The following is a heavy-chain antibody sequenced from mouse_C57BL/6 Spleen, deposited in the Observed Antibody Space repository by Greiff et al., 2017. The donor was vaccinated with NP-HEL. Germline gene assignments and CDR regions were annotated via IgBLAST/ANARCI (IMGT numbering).Heavy chain of an antibody. D-gene: IGHD1-1*01. CDR3: ARETVVASRYFDV. V-gene: IGHV1-69*01. J-gene: IGHJ1*03. CDR2: IDPSDSYT. Sequence: QVQLQQPGAELVMPGASVKLSCKASGYTFTSYWMHWVKQRPGQGLEWIGEIDPSDSYTNYNQKFKGKSTLTVDKSSSTAYMQLSSLTSEDSAVYYCARETVVASRYFDVWGTGTTVTVSS. CDR1: GYTFTSYW.